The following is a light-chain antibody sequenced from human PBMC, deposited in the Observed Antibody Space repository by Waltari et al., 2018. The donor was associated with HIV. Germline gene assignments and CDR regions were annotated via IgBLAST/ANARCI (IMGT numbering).Light chain of an antibody. Sequence: QSVLSQPPSVSGAPGQRVTISCTGSTSNIGAGYDVHWYQLLPGTAPKLLIYTNQNRPAGVPGRFSGSKSDTSASLAITGLQAEDAADYYCQSYDSSLSASVFGGGTKLTVL. CDR2: TNQ. J-gene: IGLJ3*02. V-gene: IGLV1-40*01. CDR3: QSYDSSLSASV. CDR1: TSNIGAGYD.